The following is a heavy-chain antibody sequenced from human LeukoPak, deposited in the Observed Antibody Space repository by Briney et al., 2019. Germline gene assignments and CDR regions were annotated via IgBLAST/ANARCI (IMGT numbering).Heavy chain of an antibody. Sequence: GGSLRLSCAASGFTFSSYSMNWVRQAPGKGLEWVSYFSSSSSTIYYADSVKARFTISRDNDKHTLYLQMNSLRAEDTAVYYCAKDLPWDYYDSSGYYTDYWGQGTLVTVSS. CDR1: GFTFSSYS. CDR2: FSSSSSTI. CDR3: AKDLPWDYYDSSGYYTDY. V-gene: IGHV3-48*01. J-gene: IGHJ4*02. D-gene: IGHD3-22*01.